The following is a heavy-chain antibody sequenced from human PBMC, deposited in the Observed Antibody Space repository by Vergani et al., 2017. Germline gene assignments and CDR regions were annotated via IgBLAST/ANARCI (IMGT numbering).Heavy chain of an antibody. CDR3: ARSGFGGKYYYYYMDV. Sequence: EVQLVESGGGLVKPGGSLRLSCAASGFTFSSYSMNWVRQAPGKGLEWVSSISSSSSYIYYADSVKGRFTISRDNAKNSLYLQMNSLRAEDTAVYYCARSGFGGKYYYYYMDVWGKGTTVTVSS. J-gene: IGHJ6*03. CDR2: ISSSSSYI. V-gene: IGHV3-21*01. D-gene: IGHD3-10*01. CDR1: GFTFSSYS.